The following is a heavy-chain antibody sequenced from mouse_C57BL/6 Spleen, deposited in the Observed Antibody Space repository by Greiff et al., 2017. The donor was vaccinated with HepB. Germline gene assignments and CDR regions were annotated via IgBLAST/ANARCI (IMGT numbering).Heavy chain of an antibody. CDR3: TTGYGSSSYAMDY. CDR1: GFNIKDDY. D-gene: IGHD1-1*01. CDR2: IDPENGDT. Sequence: EVQLQQSGAELVRPGASVKLSCTASGFNIKDDYMHWVKQRPEQGLEWIGWIDPENGDTEYASKFQGKATITADTSSNTAYLQLSSLTSEDTAVYYCTTGYGSSSYAMDYWGEGTSVTVSS. J-gene: IGHJ4*01. V-gene: IGHV14-4*01.